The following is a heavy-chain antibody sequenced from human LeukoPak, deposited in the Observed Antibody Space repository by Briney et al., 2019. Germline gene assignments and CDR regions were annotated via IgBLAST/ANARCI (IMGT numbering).Heavy chain of an antibody. CDR1: GGSVSSGSYY. J-gene: IGHJ4*02. D-gene: IGHD5-18*01. CDR3: ARGSRGYSYG. Sequence: SETLSLTCTVSGGSVSSGSYYWSWIRQPPGKGLEWNGYIYYSASTNYNPSLKSRVTISVDTSNNQFPLKLSSVTAADTAVYYCARGSRGYSYGWGQGTLVTVSS. CDR2: IYYSAST. V-gene: IGHV4-61*01.